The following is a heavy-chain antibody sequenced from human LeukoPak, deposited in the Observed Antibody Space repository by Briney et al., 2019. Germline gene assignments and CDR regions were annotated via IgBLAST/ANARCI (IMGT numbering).Heavy chain of an antibody. D-gene: IGHD3/OR15-3a*01. CDR1: GFTFSSYA. J-gene: IGHJ5*02. Sequence: GGSLRLSCAASGFTFSSYAMSWVRQAPGKGLEWVSAISGSGGSTYYADPVKGRITISRDNSKNTLYLQMNSLRAEDTAVYYCAKVGTGQFDPWGQGTLVTVSS. CDR3: AKVGTGQFDP. V-gene: IGHV3-23*01. CDR2: ISGSGGST.